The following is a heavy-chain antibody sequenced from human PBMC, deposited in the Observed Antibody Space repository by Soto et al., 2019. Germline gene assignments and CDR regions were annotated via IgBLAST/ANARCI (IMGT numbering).Heavy chain of an antibody. J-gene: IGHJ6*02. V-gene: IGHV3-33*01. CDR3: ARDVFPPLWFGEWWYYYGMDV. Sequence: QVQLVESGGGVVQPGRSLRLSCAASGFTFSSYGMHWVRQAPGKGLEWVAVIWYDGSNKYYADSVKGRFTISRDNSKNTLYLQMNSLRAEDTAVYYCARDVFPPLWFGEWWYYYGMDVWGQGTTVTVSS. D-gene: IGHD3-10*01. CDR2: IWYDGSNK. CDR1: GFTFSSYG.